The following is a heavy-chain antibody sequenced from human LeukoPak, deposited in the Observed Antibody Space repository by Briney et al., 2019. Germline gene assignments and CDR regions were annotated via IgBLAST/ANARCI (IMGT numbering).Heavy chain of an antibody. CDR3: ASSIVATITSFDY. D-gene: IGHD5-12*01. Sequence: PSETLSLTCAVYGGSFSGYYWSWIRQPPGKGLEWIGYIYSSANTNYNPSLKGRVTMSVDTSKNQFSLTLSSVTAADTAVYYCASSIVATITSFDYWGQGTLVTVSS. CDR2: IYSSANT. CDR1: GGSFSGYY. V-gene: IGHV4-59*08. J-gene: IGHJ4*02.